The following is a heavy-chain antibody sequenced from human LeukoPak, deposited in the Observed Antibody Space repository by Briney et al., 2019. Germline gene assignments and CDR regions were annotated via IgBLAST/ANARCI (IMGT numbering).Heavy chain of an antibody. D-gene: IGHD5-24*01. V-gene: IGHV4-61*02. J-gene: IGHJ4*02. CDR3: ARVEMATITLDY. CDR1: GGSISSGSYY. CDR2: IYTSGST. Sequence: SETLSLTCTVSGGSISSGSYYWSWIRQPAGKGLEWIGRIYTSGSTNHNPSLKSRVTISLDTSKNQFSLKLSSVTAADTAVYYCARVEMATITLDYWGQGTLVTVSS.